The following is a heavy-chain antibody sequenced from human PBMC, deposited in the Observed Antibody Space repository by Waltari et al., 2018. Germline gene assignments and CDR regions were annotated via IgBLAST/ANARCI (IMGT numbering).Heavy chain of an antibody. CDR1: GFTFSSYG. J-gene: IGHJ4*02. Sequence: QVQLVESGGGVVQPGGSLRLSCAASGFTFSSYGMHWVRQAPGKGLEWVAFIRYDGSNKYYADFVKGRFTISRDNSKNTLYLQMNSLRAEDTAVYYCAKDPTAMVTGYFDYWGQGTLVTVSS. CDR2: IRYDGSNK. D-gene: IGHD5-18*01. CDR3: AKDPTAMVTGYFDY. V-gene: IGHV3-30*02.